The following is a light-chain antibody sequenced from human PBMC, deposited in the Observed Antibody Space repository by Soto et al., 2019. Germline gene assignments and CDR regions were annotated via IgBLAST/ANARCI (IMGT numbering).Light chain of an antibody. CDR1: QHITND. Sequence: DIQMTQSPSPLSASEGDTVTITCRASQHITNDCAWYQQKAERAPKCLILLASRLQTAAPSRFSGSGSGTEFTLTISSLQPADFATYYCLHHNGYPPVFGQGTKVEI. V-gene: IGKV1-17*01. CDR2: LAS. CDR3: LHHNGYPPV. J-gene: IGKJ2*01.